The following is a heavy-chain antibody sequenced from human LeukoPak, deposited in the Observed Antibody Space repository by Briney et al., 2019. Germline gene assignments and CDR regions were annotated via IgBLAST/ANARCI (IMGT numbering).Heavy chain of an antibody. Sequence: PSETLSLTCTVSGGSISSSSYYWGWIRQPPGKGLEWIGSIYYSGSTYYNPSLKSRVTISVDTSKNQFSLKLSSVTAADTAVYYCARFLMVRGVGVGRRGDGAYYFDYWGQGTLVTVSS. J-gene: IGHJ4*02. CDR2: IYYSGST. CDR3: ARFLMVRGVGVGRRGDGAYYFDY. CDR1: GGSISSSSYY. D-gene: IGHD3-10*01. V-gene: IGHV4-39*07.